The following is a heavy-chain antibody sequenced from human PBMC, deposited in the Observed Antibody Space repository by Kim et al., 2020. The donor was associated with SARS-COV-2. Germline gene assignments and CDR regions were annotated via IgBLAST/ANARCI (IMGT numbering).Heavy chain of an antibody. V-gene: IGHV1-3*01. CDR3: ARGGAASYYYYYMDV. Sequence: ASVKVSCKASGYTFTSYTMHWVRQAPGQRLEWMGWINVGNGNTKYSQNFQGRVTITRDTSANTVYMELSSLRSEDTAVYYCARGGAASYYYYYMDVWGKGTPVTVSS. D-gene: IGHD2-15*01. CDR1: GYTFTSYT. J-gene: IGHJ6*03. CDR2: INVGNGNT.